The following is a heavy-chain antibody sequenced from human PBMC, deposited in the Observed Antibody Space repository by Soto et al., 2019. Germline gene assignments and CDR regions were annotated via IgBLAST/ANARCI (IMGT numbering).Heavy chain of an antibody. CDR1: GITISNYP. Sequence: EVPLLESGGGLVQPGGSLRLSCAASGITISNYPMNWVRQAPGKGLDWVSGISGSGDRTYYADYAQGLFTISKDIPNNSLSLQLDNLGVEETAVYFCVKDDGGYPSTAPHWGQGTLVTVSS. CDR2: ISGSGDRT. J-gene: IGHJ1*01. D-gene: IGHD3-22*01. V-gene: IGHV3-23*01. CDR3: VKDDGGYPSTAPH.